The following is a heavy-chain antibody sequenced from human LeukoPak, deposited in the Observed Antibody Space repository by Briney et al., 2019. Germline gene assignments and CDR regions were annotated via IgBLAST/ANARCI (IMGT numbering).Heavy chain of an antibody. D-gene: IGHD6-13*01. CDR2: IIPIFGTA. CDR1: GGTFSSYA. CDR3: ASQAAAGTTGGDY. Sequence: ASVKVSCKASGGTFSSYAISWVRQAPGQGLEWMGGIIPIFGTANYAQKFQGSVTITTDESTSTAYMELSSLRSEDTAVYYCASQAAAGTTGGDYWGQGTLVTVSS. J-gene: IGHJ4*02. V-gene: IGHV1-69*05.